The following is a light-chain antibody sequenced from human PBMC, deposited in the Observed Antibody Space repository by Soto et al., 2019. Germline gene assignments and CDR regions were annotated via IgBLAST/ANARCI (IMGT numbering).Light chain of an antibody. J-gene: IGKJ1*01. CDR2: DAS. Sequence: DIQLTQSPSTLSASVGDRVTLTCLASQSISSWSAWYQQKPGKAPKLLIYDASSLESGVPSRFSGSGSGTEFTLTISSLQPDDFATYYCQQYNSYSGTFGQGTKVDIK. V-gene: IGKV1-5*01. CDR1: QSISSW. CDR3: QQYNSYSGT.